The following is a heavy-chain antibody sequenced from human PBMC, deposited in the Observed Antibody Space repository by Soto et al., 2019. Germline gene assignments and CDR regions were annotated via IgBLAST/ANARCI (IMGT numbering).Heavy chain of an antibody. D-gene: IGHD6-19*01. CDR2: INSDGSST. V-gene: IGHV3-74*02. CDR3: ARTYSSGWYEPNYYGMDV. CDR1: GFTFSNAW. J-gene: IGHJ6*02. Sequence: EVQLVESGGGLVKPGGSLRLSCAASGFTFSNAWMSWVRQAPGKGLEWVGRINSDGSSTSYADSVKGRFTISRDNAKNTLYLQMNSLRAEDTAVYYCARTYSSGWYEPNYYGMDVWGQGTTVTVSS.